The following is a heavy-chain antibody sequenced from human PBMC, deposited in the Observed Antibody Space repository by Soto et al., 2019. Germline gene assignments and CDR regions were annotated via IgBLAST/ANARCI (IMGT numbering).Heavy chain of an antibody. Sequence: SQTLSLTCAISGDSVSSNSAAWNWIRQSPSRGLEWLGRTYYRSKWYNDYAVSVKSRITINPGTSKNQFSLQLNSVTPEDTAVYYCARERYSSSFWRFQGWFDPWGQGTLVTVSS. CDR2: TYYRSKWYN. J-gene: IGHJ5*02. V-gene: IGHV6-1*01. CDR3: ARERYSSSFWRFQGWFDP. CDR1: GDSVSSNSAA. D-gene: IGHD6-13*01.